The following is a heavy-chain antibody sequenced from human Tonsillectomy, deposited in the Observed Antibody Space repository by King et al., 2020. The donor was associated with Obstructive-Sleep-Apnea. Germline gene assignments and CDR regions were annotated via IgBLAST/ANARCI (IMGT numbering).Heavy chain of an antibody. Sequence: VQLVESGGGVVQPGGSLRLSCVASGFTFSSFGMHWVRQAPGKGLEWLSFIEYDGSYEYYADSVKGRFTISRDNSKNTLYLQMNSLRAEDTAVFYCAKEGYYDSSGMGADAFDIWGQGTMVTVSS. CDR3: AKEGYYDSSGMGADAFDI. V-gene: IGHV3-30*02. CDR1: GFTFSSFG. J-gene: IGHJ3*02. CDR2: IEYDGSYE. D-gene: IGHD3-22*01.